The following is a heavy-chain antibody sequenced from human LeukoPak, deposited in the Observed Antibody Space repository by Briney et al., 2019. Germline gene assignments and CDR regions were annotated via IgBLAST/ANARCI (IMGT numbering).Heavy chain of an antibody. CDR1: GYSVTSYW. CDR3: ACIKTSGYYSYYFDY. CDR2: ISPGDSDT. D-gene: IGHD3-22*01. J-gene: IGHJ4*02. Sequence: GESLKISCKGSGYSVTSYWIGWVRQMPGKGLEWMGIISPGDSDTSYSPSFQGQVTISADKSISTAYLQWSSMKASDTAMYYCACIKTSGYYSYYFDYWGQGTLVTVSS. V-gene: IGHV5-51*01.